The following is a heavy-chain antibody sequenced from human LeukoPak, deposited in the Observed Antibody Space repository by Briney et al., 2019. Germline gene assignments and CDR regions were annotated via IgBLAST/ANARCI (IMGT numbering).Heavy chain of an antibody. Sequence: SETLSLTCTVSGGSISSSSYYWGWIRQPPGKGLEWIGSIYYSGSTYYNPSLKSRVTISVDTSKNQFSLKLSSVTAADTAVYYCARGYCSSTSCTTISYYYYYMDVWGKGTTVTVSS. D-gene: IGHD2-2*01. CDR1: GGSISSSSYY. J-gene: IGHJ6*03. CDR2: IYYSGST. V-gene: IGHV4-39*07. CDR3: ARGYCSSTSCTTISYYYYYMDV.